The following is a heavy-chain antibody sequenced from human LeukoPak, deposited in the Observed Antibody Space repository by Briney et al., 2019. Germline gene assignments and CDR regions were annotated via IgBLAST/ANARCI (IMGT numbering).Heavy chain of an antibody. V-gene: IGHV1-46*01. D-gene: IGHD2-2*01. CDR3: ARGSRGVVVPAASQNNWIDP. CDR2: INPSGGST. CDR1: GYTFTSYY. J-gene: IGHJ5*02. Sequence: ASVKVPCKASGYTFTSYYMHWVRQAPGQGLEWMGIINPSGGSTSYAQKFQGRVTMTRDTSTSTVYMELSSLRSEDTAVYYCARGSRGVVVPAASQNNWIDPWGQGTLVTVSS.